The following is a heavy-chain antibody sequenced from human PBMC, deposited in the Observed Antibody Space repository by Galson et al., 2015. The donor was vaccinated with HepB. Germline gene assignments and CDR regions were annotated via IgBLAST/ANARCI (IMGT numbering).Heavy chain of an antibody. CDR3: ARGAPSTIFGMVIPNYYYYYMDV. D-gene: IGHD3-3*01. CDR1: GFTFSSYS. V-gene: IGHV3-21*01. Sequence: SLRLSCAASGFTFSSYSMNWVRQAPGKGLEWVSSISSSSSYIYYADSVKGRFTISRDNANNSLYLQMNSLRAEDTALYYCARGAPSTIFGMVIPNYYYYYMDVWGKGTTVTVSS. CDR2: ISSSSSYI. J-gene: IGHJ6*03.